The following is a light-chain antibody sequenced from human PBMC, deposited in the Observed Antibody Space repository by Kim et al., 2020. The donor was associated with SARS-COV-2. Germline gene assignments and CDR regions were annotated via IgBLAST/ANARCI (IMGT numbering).Light chain of an antibody. CDR1: QSVSSN. Sequence: EIVMTQFPATLSVSPGERATLSCRASQSVSSNLAWYQQKPGQAPRLFIYGASIRATGIPARFSGSGSGTEFTLTINSLQAEDFAVYSCQQYNEWPSFGGGTTVDIK. CDR2: GAS. V-gene: IGKV3D-15*01. CDR3: QQYNEWPS. J-gene: IGKJ4*01.